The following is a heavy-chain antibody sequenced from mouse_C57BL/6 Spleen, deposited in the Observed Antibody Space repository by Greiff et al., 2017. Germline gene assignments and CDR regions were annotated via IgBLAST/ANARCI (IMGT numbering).Heavy chain of an antibody. D-gene: IGHD1-1*01. CDR3: AIPLRPRDYAMDY. Sequence: QVQLQQPGAELVKPGASVKVSCKASGYTFTSYWMHWVKQRPGQGLEWIGRIHPSDSYTNYNQKFKGKATLTVDKSSSTAYMQLSSLTSEDSAVYYCAIPLRPRDYAMDYWGQGTSVTVSS. J-gene: IGHJ4*01. CDR1: GYTFTSYW. CDR2: IHPSDSYT. V-gene: IGHV1-74*01.